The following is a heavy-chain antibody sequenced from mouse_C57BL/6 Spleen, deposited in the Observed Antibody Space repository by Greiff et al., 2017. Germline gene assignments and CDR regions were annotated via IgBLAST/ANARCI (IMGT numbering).Heavy chain of an antibody. CDR3: ARGGDYDAYYFDY. CDR1: GYTFTSYW. D-gene: IGHD2-4*01. V-gene: IGHV1-55*01. CDR2: IYPGSGST. Sequence: QVQLQQPGAELVKPGASVKMSCKASGYTFTSYWITWVKQRPGQGLEWIGDIYPGSGSTNYNEKFKSKATLTVDTSSSPAYMQLSSLTSEDSAVYYCARGGDYDAYYFDYWGQGTTLTVSS. J-gene: IGHJ2*01.